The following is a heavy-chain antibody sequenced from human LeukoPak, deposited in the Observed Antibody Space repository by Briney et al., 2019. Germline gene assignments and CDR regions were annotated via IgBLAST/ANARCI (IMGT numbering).Heavy chain of an antibody. CDR2: MNPNSGNT. V-gene: IGHV1-8*01. Sequence: ASVKVSCKASGYTFTSYDINWVRQATGQGLEWMGWMNPNSGNTGYAQKFQGRVTMTRNTSISTAYMELSSLRSEDTAVYYCARGPVWTYYDFWSGYRTPTFDYWGQGTLVTVSP. CDR1: GYTFTSYD. J-gene: IGHJ4*02. CDR3: ARGPVWTYYDFWSGYRTPTFDY. D-gene: IGHD3-3*01.